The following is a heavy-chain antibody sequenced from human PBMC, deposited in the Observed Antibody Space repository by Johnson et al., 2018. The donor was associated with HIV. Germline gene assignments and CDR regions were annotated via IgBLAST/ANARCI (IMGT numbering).Heavy chain of an antibody. D-gene: IGHD3-16*01. CDR1: GFTFSSYW. Sequence: VQLVESGGGLVQPGGSLRLSCAASGFTFSSYWMHWVRQAPGKGLVWVSRINSDGSSTSYADSVKGRFTISRDNAKNTLYLQMNSLRAEDTAVYYCAKPRYYDNAFEMWGQGTMVTVSS. V-gene: IGHV3-74*02. CDR2: INSDGSST. J-gene: IGHJ3*02. CDR3: AKPRYYDNAFEM.